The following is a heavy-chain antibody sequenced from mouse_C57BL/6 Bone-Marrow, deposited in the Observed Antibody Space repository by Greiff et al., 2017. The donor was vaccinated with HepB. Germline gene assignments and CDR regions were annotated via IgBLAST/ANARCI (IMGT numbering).Heavy chain of an antibody. CDR3: ARMITTRGYYFDY. CDR1: GYTFTNYW. Sequence: QVQLQQSGAELVRPGTSVKMSCKASGYTFTNYWIGWAKQRPGHGLEWIGDIYPGGGYTNYNEKFKGKATLTADKSSSTAYMQISSLTSEDSAIYCCARMITTRGYYFDYWGQGTTLTVSS. J-gene: IGHJ2*01. CDR2: IYPGGGYT. D-gene: IGHD2-4*01. V-gene: IGHV1-63*01.